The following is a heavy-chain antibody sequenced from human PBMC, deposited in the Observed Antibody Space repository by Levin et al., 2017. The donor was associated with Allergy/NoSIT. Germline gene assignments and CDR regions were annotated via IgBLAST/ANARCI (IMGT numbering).Heavy chain of an antibody. CDR2: INPSGGST. CDR3: ARGTPSSGSNWYFFDY. V-gene: IGHV1-46*01. D-gene: IGHD6-13*01. J-gene: IGHJ4*02. CDR1: GYTFTNYH. Sequence: GASVKVSCKASGYTFTNYHMHWVRQAPGQGLEWMGIINPSGGSTSYAQKFQGRVSMIRDTSTSTVYMELSSLRPEDTAVYYCARGTPSSGSNWYFFDYWGQGTLVTVSS.